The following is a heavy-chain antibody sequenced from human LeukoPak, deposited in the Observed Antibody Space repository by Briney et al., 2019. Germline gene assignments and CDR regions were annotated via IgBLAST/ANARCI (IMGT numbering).Heavy chain of an antibody. J-gene: IGHJ6*03. Sequence: PSETLSLTCAVYGGSFSGYYWSWIRQPPGKGLEWIGEINHSGSTNYNPSLKSRVTISVDTSKNQFSLKLSSVTAADTAVYHCARCLVVPRYYYYYMDVWGKGTTVTVSS. D-gene: IGHD2-2*01. V-gene: IGHV4-34*01. CDR3: ARCLVVPRYYYYYMDV. CDR2: INHSGST. CDR1: GGSFSGYY.